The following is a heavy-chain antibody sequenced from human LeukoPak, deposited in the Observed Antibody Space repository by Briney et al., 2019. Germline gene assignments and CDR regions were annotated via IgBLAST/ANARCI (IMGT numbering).Heavy chain of an antibody. CDR1: GYTFTGYY. Sequence: GASVKVSCKASGYTFTGYYMHWGRQAPGQGLEWMGWFNPNSGGTNYAQKFQGRVTMTRDTSISTAYMELSRLRSDDTAVYYCARDKPPYSSGWYREDWFDPWGQGTLVTVSS. CDR2: FNPNSGGT. CDR3: ARDKPPYSSGWYREDWFDP. V-gene: IGHV1-2*02. D-gene: IGHD6-19*01. J-gene: IGHJ5*02.